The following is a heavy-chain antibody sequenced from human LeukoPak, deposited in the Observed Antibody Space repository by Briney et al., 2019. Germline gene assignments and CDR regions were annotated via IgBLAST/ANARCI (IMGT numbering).Heavy chain of an antibody. V-gene: IGHV4-61*02. Sequence: SETLSLTCTVSGGSISSGSYYWSWIRQPAGKGLEWIGRIYTSGSTNYNPSLKSRVAISVDTSKNQFSLKLSSVTAADTAVYYCARGRTYYYYMDVWGKGTTVTVSS. CDR1: GGSISSGSYY. CDR2: IYTSGST. J-gene: IGHJ6*03. CDR3: ARGRTYYYYMDV.